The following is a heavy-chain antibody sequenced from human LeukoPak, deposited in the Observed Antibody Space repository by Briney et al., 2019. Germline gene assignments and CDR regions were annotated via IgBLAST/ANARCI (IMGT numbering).Heavy chain of an antibody. D-gene: IGHD2-21*01. V-gene: IGHV3-30-3*01. CDR3: ARVRVGIPSYYYYGMDV. CDR2: ISYDGSNK. CDR1: GFTFSSYA. Sequence: PGRSLRLSCAASGFTFSSYAMHWVRQAPGKGLEWVAVISYDGSNKYYADSVKGRFTISRDNSKNTLYLQMNSLRAEDTAVYYCARVRVGIPSYYYYGMDVWGQGTTVTVSS. J-gene: IGHJ6*02.